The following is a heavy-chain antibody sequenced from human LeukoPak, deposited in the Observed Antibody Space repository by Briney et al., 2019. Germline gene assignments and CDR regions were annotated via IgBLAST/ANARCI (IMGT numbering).Heavy chain of an antibody. D-gene: IGHD3-10*01. J-gene: IGHJ4*02. Sequence: ASVKVSCKASGYTFTSCDINWVRQATGQGLEWMGWMNPNSGNTGYAQKFQGRVTMTRNTSISTAYMELSSLRSEDTAVYYCARGLRRITMVRGVIIQYYFDYWGQGTLVTVSS. CDR2: MNPNSGNT. CDR1: GYTFTSCD. V-gene: IGHV1-8*01. CDR3: ARGLRRITMVRGVIIQYYFDY.